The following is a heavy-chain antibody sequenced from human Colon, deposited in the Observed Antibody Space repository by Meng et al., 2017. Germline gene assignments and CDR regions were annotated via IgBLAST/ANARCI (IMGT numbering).Heavy chain of an antibody. CDR2: VYYDGST. V-gene: IGHV4-39*01. CDR3: ARFAGNYVWGNSRYIF. D-gene: IGHD3-16*02. CDR1: GYSISSSSYY. Sequence: QLQLQESGPGLVKPSETLLLPCLVSGYSISSSSYYWGWIRQTPGKELDWIASVYYDGSTYYNPSLTSLKSRLTISIDTSKNQFSLRLSSVTAADTAVYFCARFAGNYVWGNSRYIFWGRGTLVTVSS. J-gene: IGHJ4*02.